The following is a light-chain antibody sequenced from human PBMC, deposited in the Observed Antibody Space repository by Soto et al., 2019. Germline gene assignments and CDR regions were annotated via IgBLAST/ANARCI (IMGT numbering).Light chain of an antibody. CDR2: VAP. CDR3: QQYRK. V-gene: IGKV3-15*01. CDR1: QSVSSN. Sequence: EIVMTQSPATMSVSPGERATLSCRASQSVSSNLACYQQKPGQAHRLIIYVAPTRATGIPARFSGSGSGTDFTLTISSLQFKNFAVYCCQQYRKFEQGTKVEFK. J-gene: IGKJ1*01.